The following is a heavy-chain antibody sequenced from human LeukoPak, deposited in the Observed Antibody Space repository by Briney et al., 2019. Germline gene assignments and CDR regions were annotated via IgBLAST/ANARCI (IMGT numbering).Heavy chain of an antibody. CDR1: GDSISSYY. J-gene: IGHJ4*02. Sequence: SETLSLTCTVSGDSISSYYWSWIRQPPGKGLEWIGYIYYSGSTNYNPSLKSRVTISVDTSKNQFSLKLSSVTAADTAVYYCARKVVVTDAFDYWGQGTLVIVSS. V-gene: IGHV4-59*01. CDR3: ARKVVVTDAFDY. CDR2: IYYSGST. D-gene: IGHD2-21*02.